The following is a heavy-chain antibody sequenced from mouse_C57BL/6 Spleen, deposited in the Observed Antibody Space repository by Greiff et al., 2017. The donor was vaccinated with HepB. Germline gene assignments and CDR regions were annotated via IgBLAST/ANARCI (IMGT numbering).Heavy chain of an antibody. CDR2: IYPGSGNT. CDR3: ARYPYDYDDAMDY. J-gene: IGHJ4*01. V-gene: IGHV1-76*01. D-gene: IGHD2-4*01. Sequence: VKLMESGAELVRPGASVKLSCKASGYTFTDYYINWVKQRPGQGLEWIARIYPGSGNTYYNEKFKGKATLTAEKSSSTAYMQLSSLTSEDSAVYFCARYPYDYDDAMDYWGQGTSVTVSS. CDR1: GYTFTDYY.